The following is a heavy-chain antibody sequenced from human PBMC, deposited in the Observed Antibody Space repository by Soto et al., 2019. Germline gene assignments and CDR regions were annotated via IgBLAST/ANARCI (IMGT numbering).Heavy chain of an antibody. Sequence: QVQLVQSGAEVKKPGASVKVSCEASGGTFNTYTINWVRQAPGRGLGWVGQIVPMYDSGNYAENFQGRVKITADKTTKTAYMELTSLRSEDTALSFCASWRSYSGSYCFDYWGQGTLVTVSS. V-gene: IGHV1-69*06. CDR3: ASWRSYSGSYCFDY. CDR1: GGTFNTYT. J-gene: IGHJ4*02. CDR2: IVPMYDSG. D-gene: IGHD1-26*01.